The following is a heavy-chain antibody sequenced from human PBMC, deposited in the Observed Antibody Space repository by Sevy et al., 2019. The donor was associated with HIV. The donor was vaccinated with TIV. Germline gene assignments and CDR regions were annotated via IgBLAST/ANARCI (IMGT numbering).Heavy chain of an antibody. CDR1: GGSISPYY. J-gene: IGHJ4*02. D-gene: IGHD1-26*01. CDR2: VFYSGTT. Sequence: SETLSLTCSVSGGSISPYYWTWIRQPPGKALEWIGYVFYSGTTNYNPSLESRVTISIDTSKNQFSLNLTSVTAADTAFYYCARETVGARYYFDYWGQGTLVTVSS. V-gene: IGHV4-59*01. CDR3: ARETVGARYYFDY.